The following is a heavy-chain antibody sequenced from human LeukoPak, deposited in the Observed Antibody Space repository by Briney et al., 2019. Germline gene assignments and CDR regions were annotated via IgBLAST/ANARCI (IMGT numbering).Heavy chain of an antibody. CDR2: IYTSGST. V-gene: IGHV4-4*09. D-gene: IGHD2-2*01. Sequence: SETLSLTCTVSGGSISNYYWSWIRQPPGKGLEWIGYIYTSGSTNYNPSLKSQVTISVDTSKNQFSLKLTSVTAADTAVYYCARQGTSSIWYFDLWGRGTLVTVSS. J-gene: IGHJ2*01. CDR1: GGSISNYY. CDR3: ARQGTSSIWYFDL.